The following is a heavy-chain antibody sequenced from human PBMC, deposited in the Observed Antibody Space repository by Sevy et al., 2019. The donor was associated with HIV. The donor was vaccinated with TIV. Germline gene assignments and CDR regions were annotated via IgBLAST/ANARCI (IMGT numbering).Heavy chain of an antibody. D-gene: IGHD3-22*01. V-gene: IGHV3-7*01. Sequence: GGSLRLSCVASGFTFSNSWMNWVRQAPGKGLEWVANINPGGTEEFYVDSVKGRFIISRDNAKNSLFLQMNSLRAEDTAVYYCAKDVVGGYYDSSGYSDHWGQGTLVTVSS. CDR2: INPGGTEE. J-gene: IGHJ4*02. CDR3: AKDVVGGYYDSSGYSDH. CDR1: GFTFSNSW.